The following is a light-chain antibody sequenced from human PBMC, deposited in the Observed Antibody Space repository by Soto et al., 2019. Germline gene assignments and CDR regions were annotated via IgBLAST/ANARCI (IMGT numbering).Light chain of an antibody. V-gene: IGLV2-14*01. CDR1: SSDVGGYKY. CDR3: SSFTSARTLYV. Sequence: QSALTQPASVSGSPGQSITISCAGTSSDVGGYKYVSWYQQNPGKAPKLIIYEVSSRPSGVSNRFSGSKSGNTASLTISGLQAEDEADYYCSSFTSARTLYVFGSGTKVTVL. CDR2: EVS. J-gene: IGLJ1*01.